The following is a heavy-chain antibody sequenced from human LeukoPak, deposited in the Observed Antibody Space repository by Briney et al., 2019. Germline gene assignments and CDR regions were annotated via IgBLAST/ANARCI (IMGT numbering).Heavy chain of an antibody. J-gene: IGHJ4*02. V-gene: IGHV7-4-1*02. CDR2: INTNTGNP. Sequence: ASAKVSCKASGYTFTSYAMNWVRQAPGQGLEWMGWINTNTGNPTYAQGFTGRFIFSLDTSVSTAYLQISSLQAEDTAVYYCAWRILTGYYRGIDFWGQGTLVTVSS. D-gene: IGHD3-9*01. CDR1: GYTFTSYA. CDR3: AWRILTGYYRGIDF.